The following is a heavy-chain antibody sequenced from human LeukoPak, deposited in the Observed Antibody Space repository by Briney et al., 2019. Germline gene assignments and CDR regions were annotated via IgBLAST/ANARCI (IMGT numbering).Heavy chain of an antibody. CDR2: IKQDGSEK. J-gene: IGHJ6*03. V-gene: IGHV3-7*01. CDR3: ARDLSCSSTSCYPSSYYYYMDV. CDR1: GFTFSSYW. D-gene: IGHD2-2*01. Sequence: GGSLRLSCAPSGFTFSSYWMSWVRQAPGKGLEWVANIKQDGSEKYYVDSVKGRFTISRDNAKNSLYLQMNSLRAEDTAVYCCARDLSCSSTSCYPSSYYYYMDVWGKGTTVTVSS.